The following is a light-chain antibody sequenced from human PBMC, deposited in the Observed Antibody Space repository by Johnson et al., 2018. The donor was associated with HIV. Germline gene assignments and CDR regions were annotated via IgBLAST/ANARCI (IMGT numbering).Light chain of an antibody. CDR2: ENN. CDR1: SSNIGNNY. CDR3: GTWDSSLSGYV. J-gene: IGLJ1*01. V-gene: IGLV1-51*02. Sequence: QAVLTQPPSVSAAPGQKVTISCSGSSSNIGNNYVSWYQQLPGTAPKLLIYENNKRPSGIPDRFSCSKSGTSATLGITGLQTGDEADYYCGTWDSSLSGYVLGTGTKVTVL.